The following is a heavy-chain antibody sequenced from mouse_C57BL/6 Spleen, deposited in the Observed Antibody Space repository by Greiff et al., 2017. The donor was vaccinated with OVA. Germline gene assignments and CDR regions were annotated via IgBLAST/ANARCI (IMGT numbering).Heavy chain of an antibody. D-gene: IGHD1-1*01. CDR2: INPNNGGT. CDR1: GYTFTDYY. CDR3: ARREIYYYGSSQAWFAY. J-gene: IGHJ3*01. Sequence: VQLQQSGPELVKPGASVKIPCKASGYTFTDYYMDWVKQSPGKSLEWIGDINPNNGGTIYNQKFKGKATLTVDKSSSTAYMELRSLTSEDTAVYYGARREIYYYGSSQAWFAYWGQGTLVTVSA. V-gene: IGHV1-18*01.